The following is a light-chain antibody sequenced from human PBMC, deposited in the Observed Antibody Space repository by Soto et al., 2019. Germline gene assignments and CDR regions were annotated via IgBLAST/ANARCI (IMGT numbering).Light chain of an antibody. CDR1: QNILYSSNNKNY. CDR3: QQYYSTPYT. Sequence: DIVMTQSPDSLAVSLGERATINCKSSQNILYSSNNKNYLAWYQQKPGQPPKLLIYWASTRESGVPDRFSGSGSGTDFTLTISSLQAEYVAVYYCQQYYSTPYTFGQGTKLEIK. J-gene: IGKJ2*01. V-gene: IGKV4-1*01. CDR2: WAS.